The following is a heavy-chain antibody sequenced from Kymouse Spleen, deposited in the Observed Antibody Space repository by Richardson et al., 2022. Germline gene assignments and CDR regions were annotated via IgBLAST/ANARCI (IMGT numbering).Heavy chain of an antibody. CDR1: GFTFSSYG. CDR3: ARGEYSSSFDY. V-gene: IGHV3-33*01. Sequence: QVQLVESGGGVVQPGRSLRLSCAASGFTFSSYGMHWVRQAPGKGLEWVAVIWYDGSNKYYADSVKGRFTISRDNSKNTLYLQMNSLRAEDTAVYYCARGEYSSSFDYWGQGTLVTVSS. J-gene: IGHJ4*02. D-gene: IGHD6-6*01. CDR2: IWYDGSNK.